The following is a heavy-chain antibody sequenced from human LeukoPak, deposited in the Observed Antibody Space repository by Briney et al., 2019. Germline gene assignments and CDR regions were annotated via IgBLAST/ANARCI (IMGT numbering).Heavy chain of an antibody. CDR2: IYYSGST. D-gene: IGHD3-22*01. CDR1: GGSISSGGYY. CDR3: ARAHIDSSGYYYVDY. J-gene: IGHJ4*02. Sequence: SQTLSLTCTVSGGSISSGGYYWSWIRQHPGKGLEWIGYIYYSGSTYYNPPLKSRVTISVDTSKNQFSLKLSSVTAADTAVYYCARAHIDSSGYYYVDYWGQGTLVTVSS. V-gene: IGHV4-31*03.